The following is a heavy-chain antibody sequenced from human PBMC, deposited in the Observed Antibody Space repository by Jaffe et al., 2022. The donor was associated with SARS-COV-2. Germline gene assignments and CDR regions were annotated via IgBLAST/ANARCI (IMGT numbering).Heavy chain of an antibody. CDR3: THGGYCSSTTCYVAHYYGMDV. J-gene: IGHJ6*02. CDR1: GFTFSNAG. CDR2: IKSKRDGGTT. V-gene: IGHV3-15*01. Sequence: EVQVVESGGGLVKPGESLRLSCAGSGFTFSNAGMSWVRQAPGKGLEWVGRIKSKRDGGTTDYAAPVKGRFTISRDDSKNTLYLQMNSLKTEDTAVYYCTHGGYCSSTTCYVAHYYGMDVWGQGTTVTVSS. D-gene: IGHD2-2*01.